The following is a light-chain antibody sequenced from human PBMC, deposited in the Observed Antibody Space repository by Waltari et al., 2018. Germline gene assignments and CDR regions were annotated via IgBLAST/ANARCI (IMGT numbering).Light chain of an antibody. CDR1: SSNIGAGYD. CDR3: QSYDSSLSGDVV. CDR2: GNS. J-gene: IGLJ2*01. V-gene: IGLV1-40*01. Sequence: QSVLTQPPSVSGAPGQRVTISCTGSSSNIGAGYDVHWYQQLPGTAPKLLIYGNSKRPSGVPDRFSGSKSGTSASLAITGLQAEDEADDYCQSYDSSLSGDVVFGGGTKLTVL.